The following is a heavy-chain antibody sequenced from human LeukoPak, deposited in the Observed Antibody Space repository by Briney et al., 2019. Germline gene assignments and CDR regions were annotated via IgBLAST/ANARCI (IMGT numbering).Heavy chain of an antibody. CDR1: GFTFSSYA. V-gene: IGHV3-23*01. CDR2: LSDSGGRT. D-gene: IGHD3-9*01. Sequence: GGSLRLSCAASGFTFSSYAMSWVRQAPGKGLEWVSTLSDSGGRTYYADSVKGRFTISRDNSKNTLYLQMNNLRPGDTALYYCARESDIDHWGQGTLVTVSS. J-gene: IGHJ4*02. CDR3: ARESDIDH.